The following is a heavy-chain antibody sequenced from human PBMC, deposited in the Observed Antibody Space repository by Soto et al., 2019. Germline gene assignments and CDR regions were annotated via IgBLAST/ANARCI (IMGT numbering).Heavy chain of an antibody. CDR2: ISGSGGST. D-gene: IGHD3-16*01. V-gene: IGHV3-23*01. Sequence: PGGALRRSCAASGVSFSSYAMSWVRKAQGKGLEWVSAISGSGGSTYYADSVKGRFTISRDNSKNTLYLQMNSLRAEDTALYYCAKGRGRAPTNWFDPWGQGTLVTVSS. CDR1: GVSFSSYA. J-gene: IGHJ5*02. CDR3: AKGRGRAPTNWFDP.